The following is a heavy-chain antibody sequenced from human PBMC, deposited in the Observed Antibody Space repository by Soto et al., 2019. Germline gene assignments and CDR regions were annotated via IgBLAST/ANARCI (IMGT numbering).Heavy chain of an antibody. CDR3: ASRDPGTSVDY. CDR2: IYRTGST. J-gene: IGHJ4*02. CDR1: GVSIRASSYY. V-gene: IGHV4-39*07. Sequence: SETLSLTCTVSGVSIRASSYYWGWVRQPPGQGLEWIGEIYRTGSTNYNPSLKSRVTISLDKSENQFSLKVTSLTAADTAVYYCASRDPGTSVDYWGQGTLVTVSS. D-gene: IGHD1-7*01.